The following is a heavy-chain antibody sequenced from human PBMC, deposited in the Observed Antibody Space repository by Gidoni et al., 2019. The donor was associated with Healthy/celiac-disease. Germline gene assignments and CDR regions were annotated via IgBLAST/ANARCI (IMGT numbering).Heavy chain of an antibody. J-gene: IGHJ6*02. CDR1: GGTFSSYT. CDR2: ITPILGIA. V-gene: IGHV1-69*08. D-gene: IGHD5-12*01. CDR3: SRDRCVVATTYYYYGMDV. Sequence: VQLVQSGAEVKKPGSSVRVSCKASGGTFSSYTISWVRQAPGQGLEWMGRITPILGIATYAQKFQGIVPITADNSTSPAYMELISLSSEDTAVYYWSRDRCVVATTYYYYGMDVWGQGTTVTVSS.